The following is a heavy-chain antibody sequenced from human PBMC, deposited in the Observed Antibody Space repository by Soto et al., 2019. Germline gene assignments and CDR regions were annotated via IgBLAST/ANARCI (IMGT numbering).Heavy chain of an antibody. J-gene: IGHJ5*02. CDR2: TYYRSKWYN. CDR1: GDSVSSNSAA. CDR3: ARDGGYYYGSGSYPPNNWFDP. Sequence: PSQTLSLTCAISGDSVSSNSAAWNWIRQSPSRDLEWLGRTYYRSKWYNDYAVSVKSRITINPDTSKNQFSLQLNSVTPEDTAVYYFARDGGYYYGSGSYPPNNWFDPWGQGTLVTVSS. D-gene: IGHD3-10*01. V-gene: IGHV6-1*01.